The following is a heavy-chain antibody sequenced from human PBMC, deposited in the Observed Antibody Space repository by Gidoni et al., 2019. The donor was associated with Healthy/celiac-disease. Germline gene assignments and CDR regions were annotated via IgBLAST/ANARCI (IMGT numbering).Heavy chain of an antibody. Sequence: QVQLVESGGGVVQPGRSLRLSCAASGSTFSSYGMHWVRQAPGKGLEWVAVIWYDGSNKYYADSVKGRFTSSRDNSKNTLYLQMNSLRAEDTAVYYCAREGATRGGMDVWGQGTTVTVSS. CDR2: IWYDGSNK. V-gene: IGHV3-33*01. CDR3: AREGATRGGMDV. J-gene: IGHJ6*02. CDR1: GSTFSSYG. D-gene: IGHD1-26*01.